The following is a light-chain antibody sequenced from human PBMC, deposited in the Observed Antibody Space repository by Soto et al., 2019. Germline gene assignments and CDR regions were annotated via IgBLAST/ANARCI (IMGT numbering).Light chain of an antibody. CDR2: GAS. CDR1: QTVGSNF. V-gene: IGKV3-20*01. J-gene: IGKJ4*01. Sequence: FVLTQSPGTLSLSPGERATLSCRASQTVGSNFLAWYQQKPVQAPRLLIYGASSRASGIPDRFSGSGSGTDFSLTISRLEPADSAVYYCQQYASSPLTFGGGTRVEI. CDR3: QQYASSPLT.